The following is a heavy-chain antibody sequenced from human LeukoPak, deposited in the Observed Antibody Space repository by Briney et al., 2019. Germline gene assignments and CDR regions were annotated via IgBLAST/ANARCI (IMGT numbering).Heavy chain of an antibody. D-gene: IGHD5-24*01. J-gene: IGHJ4*01. CDR3: AKGRRDGYNFPLFDY. CDR2: IIGNGFST. CDR1: GFTFNVAA. Sequence: GGSLRVSCAASGFTFNVAAMNWVRQSPGKGLEWVATIIGNGFSTYYADSVGGRFTISRDNSQNTLFLQMNSLRDEDTAIYYCAKGRRDGYNFPLFDYWGHGALVTVSS. V-gene: IGHV3-23*01.